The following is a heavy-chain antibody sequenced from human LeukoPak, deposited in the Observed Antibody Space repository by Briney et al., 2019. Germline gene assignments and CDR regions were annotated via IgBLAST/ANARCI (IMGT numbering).Heavy chain of an antibody. V-gene: IGHV4-59*11. D-gene: IGHD4-17*01. CDR2: ISYIGST. J-gene: IGHJ3*02. CDR3: ARDLVTVTKGFDI. Sequence: PSETLSLTCAVSDDSFSSHYWTWIRQPPGKGLEWIGYISYIGSTNYNPSLKSQVTISIDTSRNQFSLRLSSVTAADTDVYYCARDLVTVTKGFDIWGQGTMVSVSS. CDR1: DDSFSSHY.